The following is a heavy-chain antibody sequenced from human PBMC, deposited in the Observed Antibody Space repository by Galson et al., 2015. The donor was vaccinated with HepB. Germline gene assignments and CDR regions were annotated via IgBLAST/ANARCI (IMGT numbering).Heavy chain of an antibody. J-gene: IGHJ6*02. CDR1: GYTFTNYV. Sequence: SVKVSCKASGYTFTNYVMNWVRQAPGQGLEWMGGINTNTGTPTYAQGFTGRFVFSLDTSVRTAYLQISSLKTEDTAVYYCARVTSIYDFSSSAYSYYYYGMDFWGQGTTVTVSS. CDR3: ARVTSIYDFSSSAYSYYYYGMDF. D-gene: IGHD2-2*01. CDR2: INTNTGTP. V-gene: IGHV7-4-1*02.